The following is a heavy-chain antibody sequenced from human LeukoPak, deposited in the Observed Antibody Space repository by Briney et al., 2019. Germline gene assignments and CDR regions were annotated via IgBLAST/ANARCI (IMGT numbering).Heavy chain of an antibody. CDR1: SGSISTSNYY. V-gene: IGHV4-39*01. CDR2: IFYSGST. CDR3: ARQQRTNLRVTMVRGPYYYHYMDV. D-gene: IGHD3-10*01. Sequence: SETLSLTCTVSSGSISTSNYYWGWVRQPPGKALEWIGNIFYSGSTYYSPSLKSRVTISLDTSRNQFSLKLSSVTAADTAVYYCARQQRTNLRVTMVRGPYYYHYMDVWGKGTTVTISS. J-gene: IGHJ6*03.